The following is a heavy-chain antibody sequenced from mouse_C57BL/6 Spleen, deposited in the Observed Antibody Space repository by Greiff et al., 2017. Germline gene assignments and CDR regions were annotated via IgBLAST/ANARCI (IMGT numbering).Heavy chain of an antibody. CDR2: INPNNGGT. V-gene: IGHV1-26*01. D-gene: IGHD1-1*01. CDR1: GYTFTDYY. J-gene: IGHJ2*01. CDR3: ARKLLRGYFDY. Sequence: VQLQQSGPELVKPGASVKISCKASGYTFTDYYMNWVKQSHGKSLEWIGDINPNNGGTSYNQKFKGKATLTVDKSSSTAYMELRSLTSEDSAVYYCARKLLRGYFDYWGQGTTLTVSS.